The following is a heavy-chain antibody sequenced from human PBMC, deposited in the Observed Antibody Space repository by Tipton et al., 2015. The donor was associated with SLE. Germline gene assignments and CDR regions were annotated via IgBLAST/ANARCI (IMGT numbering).Heavy chain of an antibody. CDR1: GDSIKNAY. D-gene: IGHD2-15*01. J-gene: IGHJ4*02. CDR2: LYISGNT. V-gene: IGHV4-4*08. Sequence: TLSLTCTISGDSIKNAYWTWIRQTPGKGLEWIGYLYISGNTYYNPSLKSRVTISVDTSKNQFSLKLRSVTAADTAVYYCAGAWQGYCSGGTCYVLDYWGQGILVTVSS. CDR3: AGAWQGYCSGGTCYVLDY.